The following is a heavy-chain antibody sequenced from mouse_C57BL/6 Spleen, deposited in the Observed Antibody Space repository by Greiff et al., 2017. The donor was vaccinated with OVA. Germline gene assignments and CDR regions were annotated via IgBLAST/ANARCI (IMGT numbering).Heavy chain of an antibody. CDR2: MNPGSGGT. V-gene: IGHV1-54*01. J-gene: IGHJ2*01. Sequence: VQLQQSGAELVRPGTSVKVSCKASGYAFTNYLIEWVKQRPGQGLEWIGVMNPGSGGTNYNEKFKGKATLTADKSSSTAYMQLSSLTSEDSAVYFCAMGFDYWGQGTTLTVSS. CDR3: AMGFDY. CDR1: GYAFTNYL.